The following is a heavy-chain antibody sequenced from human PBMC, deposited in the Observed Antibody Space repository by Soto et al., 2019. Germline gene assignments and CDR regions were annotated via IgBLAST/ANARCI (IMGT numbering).Heavy chain of an antibody. CDR1: GYTFTSYG. V-gene: IGHV1-18*01. D-gene: IGHD6-19*01. J-gene: IGHJ6*02. Sequence: ASVKVSCKASGYTFTSYGISWVRQAPGQGSDLMVLISAYNGNTNYAQKLQGRVTMTTDTSTSTAYMELRSLRSGDTAVYYCARNEAVAGKGYYYYYGMDVWGQGTTVTVSS. CDR2: ISAYNGNT. CDR3: ARNEAVAGKGYYYYYGMDV.